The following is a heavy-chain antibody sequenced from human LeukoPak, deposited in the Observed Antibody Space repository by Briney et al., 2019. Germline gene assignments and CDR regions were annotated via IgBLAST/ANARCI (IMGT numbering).Heavy chain of an antibody. CDR2: IYYSGST. D-gene: IGHD6-19*01. V-gene: IGHV4-39*07. CDR3: ARARQWLASPYFDY. CDR1: GGSISSSSYY. Sequence: SETLSLTCTVSGGSISSSSYYWGWIRQPPGKGLEWIGSIYYSGSTYYNPSLKSRVTISVDTSKNQFSLKLSSVTAADTAVYYCARARQWLASPYFDYWGQGTLVTVSS. J-gene: IGHJ4*02.